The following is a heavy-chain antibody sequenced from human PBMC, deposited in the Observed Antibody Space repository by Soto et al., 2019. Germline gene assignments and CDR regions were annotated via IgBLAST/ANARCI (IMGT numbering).Heavy chain of an antibody. D-gene: IGHD1-26*01. V-gene: IGHV1-18*01. CDR1: GYSFTTYG. CDR2: TSSNNGKT. CDR3: ARERAGAWEILNWFEP. J-gene: IGHJ5*02. Sequence: GASVKVSCKTSGYSFTTYGISWVRQAPGQGLEWMGWTSSNNGKTKYAQKFQGRVTMTADKSTSTAYMELSSLRSEDTAVYYCARERAGAWEILNWFEPWGQGTLVTVSS.